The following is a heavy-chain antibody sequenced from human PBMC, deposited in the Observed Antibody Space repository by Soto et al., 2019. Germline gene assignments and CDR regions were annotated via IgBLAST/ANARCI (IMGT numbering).Heavy chain of an antibody. V-gene: IGHV2-5*02. CDR1: GFSLRTTGVG. CDR2: IYWDDEK. J-gene: IGHJ5*02. Sequence: QITLKESGPTLLKPTQPLTLTCTFSGFSLRTTGVGVGWIRQPPGKALEWLALIYWDDEKRYNASLKSRLTITKDTSNNQVVLTMLNMDPVDTATYYCVHRPMRGSNWFDPWGKGTLVTVSS. D-gene: IGHD1-26*01. CDR3: VHRPMRGSNWFDP.